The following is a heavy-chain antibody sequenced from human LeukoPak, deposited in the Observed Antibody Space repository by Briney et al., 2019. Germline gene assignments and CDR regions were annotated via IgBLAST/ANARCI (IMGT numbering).Heavy chain of an antibody. Sequence: SETLSLTCSVSGYSFTSGHYWGWIRQPPGKGLEWIANIYHTGSAHYNPSLKSRVTISVDTSKNQFSLKLSSVTAADTAVYYCARVIGNPSAGPGFGMTSWFDPWGQGTLVTVSS. J-gene: IGHJ5*02. CDR1: GYSFTSGHY. CDR3: ARVIGNPSAGPGFGMTSWFDP. V-gene: IGHV4-38-2*02. CDR2: IYHTGSA. D-gene: IGHD3-10*01.